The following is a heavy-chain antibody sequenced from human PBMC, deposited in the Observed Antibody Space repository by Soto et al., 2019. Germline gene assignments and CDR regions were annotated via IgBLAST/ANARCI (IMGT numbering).Heavy chain of an antibody. CDR2: ISAYNGNT. J-gene: IGHJ3*02. CDR3: ARGRGFYSSGWSYAFDI. CDR1: GYTFTSYG. V-gene: IGHV1-18*01. Sequence: ASVKVSCKASGYTFTSYGISWVRQAPGQGLEWMGWISAYNGNTNYAQKLQGRVTMTTDTSTSTAYMELSSLRSEDTAVYYCARGRGFYSSGWSYAFDIWGQGTMVTVSS. D-gene: IGHD6-19*01.